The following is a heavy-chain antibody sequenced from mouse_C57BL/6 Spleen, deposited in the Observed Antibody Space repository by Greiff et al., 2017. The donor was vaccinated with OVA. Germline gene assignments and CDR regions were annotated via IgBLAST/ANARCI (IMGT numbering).Heavy chain of an antibody. V-gene: IGHV1-55*01. CDR3: AREDYDYLYFDY. D-gene: IGHD2-4*01. Sequence: VQLQQPGAELVKPGASVKMSCKASGYTFTSYWITWVKQRPGQGLEWIGDIYPGSGSTNYNEKFKSKATLTVDTSSSTAYMQLSSLTSEDSAVYYCAREDYDYLYFDYWGQGTTLTVSS. CDR2: IYPGSGST. J-gene: IGHJ2*01. CDR1: GYTFTSYW.